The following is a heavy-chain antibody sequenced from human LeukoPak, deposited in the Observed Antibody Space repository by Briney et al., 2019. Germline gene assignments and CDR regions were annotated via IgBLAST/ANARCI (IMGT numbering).Heavy chain of an antibody. D-gene: IGHD3-16*01. CDR3: AGSLGGLPVFDI. Sequence: GGSLRLSCAASGFTLSNYWMHWVRQAPGKGLVWVSRINIDGSHTTYADSVKGRFTISRDNAKNTLYLQMNSLRAEDTAVYYCAGSLGGLPVFDIWGLGKRVTVSS. CDR2: INIDGSHT. V-gene: IGHV3-74*01. CDR1: GFTLSNYW. J-gene: IGHJ3*02.